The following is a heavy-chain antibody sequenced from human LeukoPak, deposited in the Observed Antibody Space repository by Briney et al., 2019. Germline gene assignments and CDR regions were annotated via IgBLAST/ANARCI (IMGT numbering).Heavy chain of an antibody. D-gene: IGHD3-3*01. CDR2: IYYSGST. Sequence: SETLSFTCTVSGGSISSSSYYWGWIRQPPGKGLEWIGSIYYSGSTYYNPSLKSRVTISVDTSKNQFSLKLSSVTAADTAVYYCARHAGFLEWLLADNWFDPWGQGTLVTVSS. V-gene: IGHV4-39*01. CDR3: ARHAGFLEWLLADNWFDP. J-gene: IGHJ5*02. CDR1: GGSISSSSYY.